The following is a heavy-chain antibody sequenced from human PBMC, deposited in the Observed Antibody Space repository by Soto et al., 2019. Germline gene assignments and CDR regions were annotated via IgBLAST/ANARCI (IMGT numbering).Heavy chain of an antibody. CDR1: GGSISSYY. J-gene: IGHJ5*02. V-gene: IGHV4-59*12. CDR2: IYYGGST. CDR3: ARYGGLSYWFSS. Sequence: PSETLSLTCTVSGGSISSYYWSWIRQPPGKGLEWIGYIYYGGSTNYNPTLKSRFTISVDTSKNQFSLKLSSVTAADTAVYLFARYGGLSYWFSSRGRGSSVSVSS. D-gene: IGHD3-16*01.